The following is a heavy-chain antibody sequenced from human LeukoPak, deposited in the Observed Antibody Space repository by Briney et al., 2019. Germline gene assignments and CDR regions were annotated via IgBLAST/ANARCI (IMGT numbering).Heavy chain of an antibody. V-gene: IGHV1-8*01. Sequence: ASVEVSCKASGYTFTSYDINWVRQATGQGLEWMGWTNPNSGNTGYAQKFQGRVTMTRNTSISTAYMELSSLRSEDTAVYYCARGPQLYYYMDVWGKGTTVTVSS. J-gene: IGHJ6*03. CDR2: TNPNSGNT. D-gene: IGHD2-2*01. CDR3: ARGPQLYYYMDV. CDR1: GYTFTSYD.